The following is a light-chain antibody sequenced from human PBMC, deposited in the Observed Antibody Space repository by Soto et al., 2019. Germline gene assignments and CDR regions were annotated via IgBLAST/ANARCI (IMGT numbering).Light chain of an antibody. CDR3: QQYGRSPWT. CDR2: GAS. V-gene: IGKV3-20*01. J-gene: IGKJ5*01. CDR1: QSVSSN. Sequence: EIVLTQSPATLSLSPGERAILSCRASQSVSSNLAWYQQKPGQAPRLLIYGASNRATGIPDRFSGSGSGTDFTLTISRLEPEDFVVYFCQQYGRSPWTFGQGTRLEIK.